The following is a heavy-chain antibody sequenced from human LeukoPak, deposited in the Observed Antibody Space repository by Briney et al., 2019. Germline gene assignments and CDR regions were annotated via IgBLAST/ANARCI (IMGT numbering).Heavy chain of an antibody. Sequence: PSETLSLTCTVSGGSISSGDYYWSWIRQPPGKGLEWIGYIYYSGSTYYNPSLKSRVTISVDTSKNQFSLKLSSVTAADTAVYYCARGGVEMATISNNDFDYWGQGTLVTVSS. CDR3: ARGGVEMATISNNDFDY. CDR2: IYYSGST. CDR1: GGSISSGDYY. D-gene: IGHD5-24*01. J-gene: IGHJ4*02. V-gene: IGHV4-30-4*01.